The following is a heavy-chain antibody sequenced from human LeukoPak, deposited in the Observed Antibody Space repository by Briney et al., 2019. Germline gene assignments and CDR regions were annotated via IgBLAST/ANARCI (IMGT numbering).Heavy chain of an antibody. V-gene: IGHV4-39*07. CDR3: AKEGLSSSFDY. CDR1: GGSISSSSYY. CDR2: IYYSGST. J-gene: IGHJ4*02. Sequence: SETLSLTCTVSGGSISSSSYYWGWIRQPPGKGLEWIGSIYYSGSTYYNPSLKSRVTISVDTSKNQSSLKLSSVTAADTAVYYCAKEGLSSSFDYWGQGTLVTVSS. D-gene: IGHD6-13*01.